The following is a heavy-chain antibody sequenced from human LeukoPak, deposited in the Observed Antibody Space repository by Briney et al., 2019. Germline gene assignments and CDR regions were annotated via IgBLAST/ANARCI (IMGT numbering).Heavy chain of an antibody. V-gene: IGHV1-69*13. CDR2: IIPIFGTA. CDR3: ARDSAPLLRYFDADWYFDL. J-gene: IGHJ2*01. D-gene: IGHD3-9*01. CDR1: GGTFSSYA. Sequence: GASVKVSCKASGGTFSSYAISWVRQAPGQGLEWMGGIIPIFGTANYAQKFQGRVTITADESTSTAYMELSSLRSEDTAVYYCARDSAPLLRYFDADWYFDLWGRGTLVTVSS.